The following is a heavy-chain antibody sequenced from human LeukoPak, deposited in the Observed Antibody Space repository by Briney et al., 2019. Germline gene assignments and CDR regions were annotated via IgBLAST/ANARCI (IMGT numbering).Heavy chain of an antibody. J-gene: IGHJ4*02. V-gene: IGHV3-9*03. D-gene: IGHD6-6*01. CDR1: GFTFDDYA. CDR3: ARSSSALVDFDY. CDR2: ISWNSGSI. Sequence: GGSLRLSCAASGFTFDDYAMHWVRHAPGKGPEWVSSISWNSGSIGYADSVKGRFTISRDNAKNSLYLQMNSLRAEDMALYYCARSSSALVDFDYWGQGTLVTVSS.